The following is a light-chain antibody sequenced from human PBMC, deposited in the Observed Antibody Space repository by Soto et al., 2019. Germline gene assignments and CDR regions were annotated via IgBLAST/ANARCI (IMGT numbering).Light chain of an antibody. CDR1: QSVSMN. CDR2: GAS. CDR3: QHYNNCPLF. V-gene: IGKV3-15*01. J-gene: IGKJ3*01. Sequence: EIVMTQSPATLSVSPGERATLSCRASQSVSMNLAWYQQKPGQAPRLLIYGASTRATGIPSRFSSSGSGTGYPLNSSCLQSEDVAGYDCQHYNNCPLFFGTGTKVD.